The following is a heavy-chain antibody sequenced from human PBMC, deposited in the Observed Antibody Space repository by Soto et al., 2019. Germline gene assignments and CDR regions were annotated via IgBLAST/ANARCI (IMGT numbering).Heavy chain of an antibody. J-gene: IGHJ3*02. D-gene: IGHD4-17*01. CDR1: GGSITRYF. CDR3: ATDYGDYVGAFDI. CDR2: IYSSGTI. Sequence: SETLSLTCTVSGGSITRYFWSWIRQSPGKGLAWIIHIYSSGTINYNPSLKSRVTISRDTSKNQFSLKLRSVTAADTALYYCATDYGDYVGAFDIWGQGTMVTVSS. V-gene: IGHV4-59*01.